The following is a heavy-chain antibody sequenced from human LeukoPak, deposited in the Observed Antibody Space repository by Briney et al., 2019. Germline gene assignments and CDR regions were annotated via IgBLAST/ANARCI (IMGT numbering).Heavy chain of an antibody. J-gene: IGHJ4*02. CDR3: ARGRSWYYDSSEGY. CDR2: INPNSGGT. Sequence: ASLKVSCKASGYTFTGYYLHWVRQAPGQGLEWMGWINPNSGGTNYAQKFQGRVSMTRDASITTAYLELSRLRSDDTAVYYCARGRSWYYDSSEGYWGQGTLVTVSS. CDR1: GYTFTGYY. D-gene: IGHD3-22*01. V-gene: IGHV1-2*02.